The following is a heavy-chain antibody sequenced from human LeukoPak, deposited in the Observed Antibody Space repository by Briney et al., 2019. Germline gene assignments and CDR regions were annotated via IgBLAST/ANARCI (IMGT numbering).Heavy chain of an antibody. CDR1: GYTFIRYD. CDR2: MNPNTGNS. CDR3: ARGQVGYCGTSSYYFDP. J-gene: IGHJ5*02. V-gene: IGHV1-8*01. Sequence: ASVKVSCKTSGYTFIRYDINWVRQATGQGLEWMGWMNPNTGNSFFAQKFQGRVTMTRDTSISTAYMELTSLTSEDTAVYYCARGQVGYCGTSSYYFDPWGQGTLVTVSS. D-gene: IGHD2-15*01.